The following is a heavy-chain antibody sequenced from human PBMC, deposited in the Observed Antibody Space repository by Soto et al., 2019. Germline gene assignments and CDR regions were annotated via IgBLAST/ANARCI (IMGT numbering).Heavy chain of an antibody. Sequence: QVQLVESGGGVVQPGRSLRLSCAASGFTFSSYAMHWVRQAPGKGLEWVAVISYDGSNKYYADSVKGRFTISRDNSKNTLYLQMNSLRAEDTAVYYCLQRPFDYWGQGTLVTVSS. CDR3: LQRPFDY. CDR2: ISYDGSNK. CDR1: GFTFSSYA. V-gene: IGHV3-30-3*01. J-gene: IGHJ4*02. D-gene: IGHD2-2*01.